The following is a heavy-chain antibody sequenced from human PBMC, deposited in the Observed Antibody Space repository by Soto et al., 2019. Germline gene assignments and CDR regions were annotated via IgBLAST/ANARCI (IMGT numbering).Heavy chain of an antibody. CDR2: IYHSGST. D-gene: IGHD6-13*01. CDR3: ARDYILSSSWYGGSNRFDP. Sequence: LSLTCAVSGGSISGGGYSWSWIRQPPGKGLEWIGYIYHSGSTYYNPSLKSRVTISVDRSKNQFSLKLSSVTAADTAVYYCARDYILSSSWYGGSNRFDPWGQGTLVTVSS. J-gene: IGHJ5*02. V-gene: IGHV4-30-2*01. CDR1: GGSISGGGYS.